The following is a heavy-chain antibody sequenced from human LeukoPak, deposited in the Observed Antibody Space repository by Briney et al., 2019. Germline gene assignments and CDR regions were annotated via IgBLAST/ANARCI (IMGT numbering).Heavy chain of an antibody. D-gene: IGHD6-13*01. CDR1: GFTFSSYA. Sequence: GGSLRLSCAASGFTFSSYAMQWVRQAPGKGLEWVAVISYNGGNIYYADSVKGRITISRDNSKNTLYLQMNSLRAEDTAVYFCARDQRQQLIGIDYWGQGTLVTVSS. CDR3: ARDQRQQLIGIDY. J-gene: IGHJ4*02. CDR2: ISYNGGNI. V-gene: IGHV3-30-3*01.